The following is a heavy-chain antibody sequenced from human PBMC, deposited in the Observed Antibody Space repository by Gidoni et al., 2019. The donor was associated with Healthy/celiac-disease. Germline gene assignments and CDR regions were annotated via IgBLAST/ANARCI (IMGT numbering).Heavy chain of an antibody. V-gene: IGHV1-18*04. CDR1: GYSFTGNG. D-gene: IGHD4-17*01. J-gene: IGHJ4*02. CDR2: ISGYNGYT. Sequence: QVQLVQSGAEVKKPGASVKVSCKASGYSFTGNGISWVRPAPGQGLEWMGWISGYNGYTTYAQNLQGRVTMTTDTSTSTAFMELRNLTSDDTAVYYCARDLSHMTSVTTWAYWGQGTLVTVSS. CDR3: ARDLSHMTSVTTWAY.